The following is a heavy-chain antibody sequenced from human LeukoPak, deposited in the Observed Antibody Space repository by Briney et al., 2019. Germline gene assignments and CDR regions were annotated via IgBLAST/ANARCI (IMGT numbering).Heavy chain of an antibody. J-gene: IGHJ4*02. V-gene: IGHV1-18*01. CDR2: ISAYNGNR. CDR1: GYTFTSYG. Sequence: ASVKVSCKTSGYTFTSYGIIWVRQAPGQGLEWMGWISAYNGNRNYAQNLKGRVTMTTDTSTSTAYMELRSLRSDDTAVYYCARGGPGWDSSSWYNYWGQGTLVTVSS. CDR3: ARGGPGWDSSSWYNY. D-gene: IGHD6-13*01.